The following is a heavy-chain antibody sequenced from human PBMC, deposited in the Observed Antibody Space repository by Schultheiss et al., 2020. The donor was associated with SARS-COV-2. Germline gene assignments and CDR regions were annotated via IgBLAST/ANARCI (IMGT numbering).Heavy chain of an antibody. Sequence: GGSLRLSCTASGFTFRDYPMSWFRQAPGKGLEWVGLIRSKSYGGTPEYAASVKGRFTISRDDSKSIAYLQMNRLKTEDTAVYYCSSGRVYYDFWSGYHHLDYWGQGTLVTVSS. CDR2: IRSKSYGGTP. V-gene: IGHV3-49*03. J-gene: IGHJ4*02. CDR3: SSGRVYYDFWSGYHHLDY. D-gene: IGHD3-3*01. CDR1: GFTFRDYP.